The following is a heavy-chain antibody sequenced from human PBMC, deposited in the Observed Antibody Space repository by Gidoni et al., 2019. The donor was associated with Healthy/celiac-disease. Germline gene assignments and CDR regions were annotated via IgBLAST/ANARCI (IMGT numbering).Heavy chain of an antibody. J-gene: IGHJ4*02. CDR3: ARIPGYGDYALLGY. Sequence: QVQLQQWGAGLLKPSETLSLTCAVYGGSFSGYYWSWFRQPPGKGLEWIGEITHSGSTNYNPSLKSRVTISVDTSKNQFSLKLSSVTAADTAVYYCARIPGYGDYALLGYWGQGTLVTVSS. V-gene: IGHV4-34*01. D-gene: IGHD4-17*01. CDR2: ITHSGST. CDR1: GGSFSGYY.